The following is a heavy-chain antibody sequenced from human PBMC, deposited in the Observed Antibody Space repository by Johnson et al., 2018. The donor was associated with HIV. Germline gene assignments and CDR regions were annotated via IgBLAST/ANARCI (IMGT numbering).Heavy chain of an antibody. CDR1: GFTFSRYA. Sequence: QVQLVESGGGVVQPGRSLRLSCAASGFTFSRYAMHWVRQAPGQGLEWVACISYDGSNKYYADSVKGRFTISRDNSKNTQYLQMNSLRAEDTAVYYCARGYSYGFVLSWGKGTMVTVSP. CDR3: ARGYSYGFVLS. CDR2: ISYDGSNK. J-gene: IGHJ3*01. V-gene: IGHV3-30*04. D-gene: IGHD5-18*01.